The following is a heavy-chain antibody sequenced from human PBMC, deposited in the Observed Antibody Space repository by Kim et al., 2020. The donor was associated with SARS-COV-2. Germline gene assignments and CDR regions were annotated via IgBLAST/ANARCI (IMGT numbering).Heavy chain of an antibody. CDR2: ISWNSGSI. V-gene: IGHV3-9*01. CDR1: GFTFDDYA. J-gene: IGHJ6*02. D-gene: IGHD2-2*01. Sequence: GGSLRLSCAASGFTFDDYAMHWVRQAPGKGLEWVSGISWNSGSIGYADSVKGRFTISRDNAKNSLYLQMNSLRAEDTALYYCAKDMRYCSSTSCKDYYYGMDVWGQGTTVTVSS. CDR3: AKDMRYCSSTSCKDYYYGMDV.